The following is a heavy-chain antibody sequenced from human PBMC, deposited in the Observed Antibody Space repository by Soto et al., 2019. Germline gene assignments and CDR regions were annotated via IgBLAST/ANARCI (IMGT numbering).Heavy chain of an antibody. V-gene: IGHV3-30*18. D-gene: IGHD3-3*01. CDR2: ISYDGSNK. CDR1: GFTFSSYG. CDR3: AKDRAIFGVVNLEYYFDY. J-gene: IGHJ4*02. Sequence: GESLKISCAASGFTFSSYGMHWVRQAPGKGLEWVAVISYDGSNKYYADSVKGRFTISRDNSKNTLYLQMNSLRAEDTAVYYCAKDRAIFGVVNLEYYFDYWGQGTLVTVSS.